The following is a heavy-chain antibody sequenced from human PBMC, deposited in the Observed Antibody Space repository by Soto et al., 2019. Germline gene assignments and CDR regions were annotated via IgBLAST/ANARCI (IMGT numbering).Heavy chain of an antibody. D-gene: IGHD3-16*01. Sequence: QVQLQESGPGLVKPSQTLSLTCTVSGGSISSGGYYWSWIRQHPGKGLEWIGYIYYSGSTYYNPSLKSRVTISVDPSKNQFSLKLSYVTAADTAVYYCASLGSQYYYYGMDGWGQGTTVTVSS. CDR1: GGSISSGGYY. J-gene: IGHJ6*02. V-gene: IGHV4-31*03. CDR2: IYYSGST. CDR3: ASLGSQYYYYGMDG.